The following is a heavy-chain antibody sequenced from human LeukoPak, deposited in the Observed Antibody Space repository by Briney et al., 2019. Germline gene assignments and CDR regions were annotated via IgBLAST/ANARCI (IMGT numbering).Heavy chain of an antibody. CDR3: ARGTWYYYGSGSYYRVFDY. D-gene: IGHD3-10*01. CDR2: INHSGST. CDR1: GGSFSGYY. J-gene: IGHJ4*02. V-gene: IGHV4-34*01. Sequence: PSETLSLTCAVYGGSFSGYYWSWIRQPPVKGLEWIGEINHSGSTNYNPSLKSRVTISVDTSKNQFSLKLSSVTAADTAVYYCARGTWYYYGSGSYYRVFDYWGQGTLVTVSS.